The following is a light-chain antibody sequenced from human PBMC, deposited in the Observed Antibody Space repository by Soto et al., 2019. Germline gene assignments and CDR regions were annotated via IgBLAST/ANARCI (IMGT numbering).Light chain of an antibody. CDR1: SSDIGSYNY. CDR2: EVN. J-gene: IGLJ1*01. CDR3: SSYTTSTTYA. Sequence: QSVLTQPASVSGSPGQSTTISCTGTSSDIGSYNYVSWYQQHPGRAPRLMIYEVNNRPSGVSNRFSGSKSGNTASLTISGLQAEDEADYYCSSYTTSTTYAFGPGTKLTVL. V-gene: IGLV2-14*01.